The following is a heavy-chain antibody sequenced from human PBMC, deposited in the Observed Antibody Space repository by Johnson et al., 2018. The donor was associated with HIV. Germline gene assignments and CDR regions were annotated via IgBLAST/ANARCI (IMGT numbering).Heavy chain of an antibody. CDR3: TRAVRWYGDGFDM. V-gene: IGHV3-49*04. CDR2: IRSKAYGGTT. D-gene: IGHD2-15*01. J-gene: IGHJ3*02. CDR1: FSSYA. Sequence: FSSYAMHWVRQAPGKGLEWVGFIRSKAYGGTTEYAASVKGRFTISRDDSKGIAYVQMKSLKTEDTAVYYCTRAVRWYGDGFDMWGPGTRVTVSS.